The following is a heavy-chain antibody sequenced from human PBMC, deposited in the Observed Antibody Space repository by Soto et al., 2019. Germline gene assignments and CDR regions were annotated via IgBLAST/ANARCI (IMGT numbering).Heavy chain of an antibody. D-gene: IGHD2-15*01. CDR1: GDSICSYY. CDR3: VRHVAYCSGGSCYNYWYFDL. Sequence: PSETLSVTRPVSGDSICSYYWYWIRQPPGKGLEWIGYIYDTGSTNYNPSLKSRVTMSVDTSKNQFSLKLRSVTAADTAVYYCVRHVAYCSGGSCYNYWYFDLWGRCTLVTVSS. V-gene: IGHV4-59*08. CDR2: IYDTGST. J-gene: IGHJ2*01.